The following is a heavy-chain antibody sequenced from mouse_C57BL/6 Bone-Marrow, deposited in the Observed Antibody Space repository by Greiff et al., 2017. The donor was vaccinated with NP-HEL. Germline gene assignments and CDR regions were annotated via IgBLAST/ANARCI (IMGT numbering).Heavy chain of an antibody. CDR2: ISSGSSTI. CDR1: GFTFSDYG. V-gene: IGHV5-17*01. Sequence: EVKVEESGGGLVKPGGSLKLSCAASGFTFSDYGMHWVRQAPEKGLEWVAYISSGSSTIYYADTVKGRFTISRDNAKNTLFLQMTSLRSEDTAMYYCARHYDYFDYWGQGTTLTVSS. J-gene: IGHJ2*01. CDR3: ARHYDYFDY. D-gene: IGHD1-2*01.